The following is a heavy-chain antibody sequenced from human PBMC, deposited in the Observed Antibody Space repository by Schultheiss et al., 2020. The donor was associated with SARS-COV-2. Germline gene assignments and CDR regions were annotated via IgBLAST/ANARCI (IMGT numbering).Heavy chain of an antibody. CDR1: GFSFSTYG. Sequence: GGSLRLSCAASGFSFSTYGMHWVRQAPGKGLEWVAIISFDGSVKYYADSVKGRFTISRDNSKNTLYLQMNSLTAEDTAVFYCAKGLYTSGSYEFDWFDPWGQGTLVTVSS. CDR2: ISFDGSVK. D-gene: IGHD3-10*01. V-gene: IGHV3-30*18. J-gene: IGHJ5*02. CDR3: AKGLYTSGSYEFDWFDP.